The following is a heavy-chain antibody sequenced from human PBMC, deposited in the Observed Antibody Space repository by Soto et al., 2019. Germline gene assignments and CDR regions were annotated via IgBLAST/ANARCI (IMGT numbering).Heavy chain of an antibody. CDR2: IWYDGSNK. D-gene: IGHD5-12*01. J-gene: IGHJ3*02. V-gene: IGHV3-33*01. Sequence: PGGSLRLSCAASGFTFSSYGMHWVRQAPGKGLEWVAVIWYDGSNKYYADSVKGRFTISRDNSKNTLYLQMNGLRAEDTAVYYCARDSYSGYDSSAFDIWGQGTMVTVSS. CDR3: ARDSYSGYDSSAFDI. CDR1: GFTFSSYG.